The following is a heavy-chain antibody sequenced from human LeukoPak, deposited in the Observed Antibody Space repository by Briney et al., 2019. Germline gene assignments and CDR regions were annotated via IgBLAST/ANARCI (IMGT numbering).Heavy chain of an antibody. J-gene: IGHJ4*02. Sequence: TGGSLRLSCAASGFTFSSYGMHWVRQAPGKGLEWVAFIRYDGSNKYYADSVKGRFTISRDNSKNTLYLQMNSLRAEDTAVYYCARDGGYQGYFDYWGQGTLVTVSS. CDR3: ARDGGYQGYFDY. CDR2: IRYDGSNK. CDR1: GFTFSSYG. D-gene: IGHD2-2*01. V-gene: IGHV3-30*02.